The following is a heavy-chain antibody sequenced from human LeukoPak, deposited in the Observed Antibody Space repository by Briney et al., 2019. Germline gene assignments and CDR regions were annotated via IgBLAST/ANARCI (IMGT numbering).Heavy chain of an antibody. CDR3: ARATTVTNWFDP. Sequence: ASETLSLTCTVSDGSISSSSYYWGWIRQPPGKGLEWIGSIYYSGSIYYNPSLKSRVTISVDTSKNQFSLKLGSVTAADTAVYYCARATTVTNWFDPWGQGTLVTVSS. CDR1: DGSISSSSYY. V-gene: IGHV4-39*07. CDR2: IYYSGSI. D-gene: IGHD4-17*01. J-gene: IGHJ5*02.